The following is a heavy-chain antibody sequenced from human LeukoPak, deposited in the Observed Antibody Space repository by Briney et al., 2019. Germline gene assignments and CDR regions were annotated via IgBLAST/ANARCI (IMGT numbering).Heavy chain of an antibody. CDR1: GGSISSSSYY. J-gene: IGHJ5*02. V-gene: IGHV4-39*07. Sequence: PSETLSLTCAVSGGSISSSSYYWGWIRQPPGKGLEWIGSIYYSGSTNYNPSLKSRVTISVDTSKNQFSLKLSSVTAADTAVYYCARSYDTSNWFDPWGQGTLVTVSS. CDR2: IYYSGST. D-gene: IGHD3-9*01. CDR3: ARSYDTSNWFDP.